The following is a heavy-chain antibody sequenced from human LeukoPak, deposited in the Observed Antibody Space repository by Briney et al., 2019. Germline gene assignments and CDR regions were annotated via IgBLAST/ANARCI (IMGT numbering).Heavy chain of an antibody. CDR1: GFTFSSYG. Sequence: GGSLRLSCAASGFTFSSYGMHWVRQAPGKGLEWVAVISYDGSNQYYADSVKGRFTISRDNSKNTLYLQMNSLRAEDTAVYYCANGYCTNGVCYPYYYYYMDVWGKGTTITVSS. V-gene: IGHV3-30*18. CDR3: ANGYCTNGVCYPYYYYYMDV. D-gene: IGHD2-8*01. J-gene: IGHJ6*03. CDR2: ISYDGSNQ.